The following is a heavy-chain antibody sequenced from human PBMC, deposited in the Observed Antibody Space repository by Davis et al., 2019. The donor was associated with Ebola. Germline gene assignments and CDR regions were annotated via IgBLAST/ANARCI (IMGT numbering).Heavy chain of an antibody. CDR2: FDPKYGEP. V-gene: IGHV1-24*01. Sequence: ASVKVSCKVSGYTLTELSVHWVRQAPGKGLEWMGCFDPKYGEPIYAEKFQGRLTLTEDTSTDTAYMELGSLRSEDTAVYYCAREIITIFVYGMDVWGKGTTVTVSS. CDR1: GYTLTELS. D-gene: IGHD3-9*01. J-gene: IGHJ6*04. CDR3: AREIITIFVYGMDV.